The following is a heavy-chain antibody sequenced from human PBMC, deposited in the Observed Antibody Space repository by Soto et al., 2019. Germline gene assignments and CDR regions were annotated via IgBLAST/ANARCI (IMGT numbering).Heavy chain of an antibody. CDR3: ARPHFNYDFWSGYYLF. CDR1: GYSFTNYW. Sequence: GESLKISCKGSGYSFTNYWIGWVRQMPGKGLEWMGIIYPGDSDTRYSPSFQGQVTISADKSISTAYLQWSSLKASDTAMYYCARPHFNYDFWSGYYLFWGQGTLVTAPQ. J-gene: IGHJ4*02. D-gene: IGHD3-3*01. V-gene: IGHV5-51*01. CDR2: IYPGDSDT.